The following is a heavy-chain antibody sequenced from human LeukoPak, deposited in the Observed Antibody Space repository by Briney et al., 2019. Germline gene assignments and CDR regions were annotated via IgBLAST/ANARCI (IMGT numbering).Heavy chain of an antibody. D-gene: IGHD3-22*01. CDR1: GGTFSSYA. CDR3: ARDPSYYYDSSGYYGSDY. CDR2: IIPILNIA. J-gene: IGHJ4*02. Sequence: GASVKVSCKASGGTFSSYALSWVRQAPGQGLEWMGRIIPILNIANYAQKFQGRVTITADKSTSTAYMELSSLRSEDTAVYYCARDPSYYYDSSGYYGSDYWGQGALVTVSS. V-gene: IGHV1-69*04.